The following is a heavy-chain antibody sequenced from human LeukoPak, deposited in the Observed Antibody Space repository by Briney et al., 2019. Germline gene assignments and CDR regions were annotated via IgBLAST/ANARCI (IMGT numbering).Heavy chain of an antibody. D-gene: IGHD1-26*01. Sequence: SETLSLTCTVSSGSIRNSNYYWGWIRQPPGKGLEWIGSVFYDGSSDYNPSLKSRVTISVDTSKNQFSLKLSSVTAADTAVYYCAREPQIATPFDYWGQGTLVTVSS. V-gene: IGHV4-39*07. CDR1: SGSIRNSNYY. J-gene: IGHJ4*02. CDR2: VFYDGSS. CDR3: AREPQIATPFDY.